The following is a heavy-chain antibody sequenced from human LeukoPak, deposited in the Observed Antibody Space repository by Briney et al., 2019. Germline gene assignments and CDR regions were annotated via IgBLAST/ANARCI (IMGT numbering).Heavy chain of an antibody. J-gene: IGHJ4*02. CDR3: ARARTMVRGVYYFDY. D-gene: IGHD3-10*01. Sequence: SETLSLTCAVYGGSFSSYYWGWIRQPPGKGLEWIGSIYYSGSTYYNPSLKSRVTISVDTSKNQFSLKLSSVTAADTAVYYCARARTMVRGVYYFDYWGQGTLVTVSS. CDR2: IYYSGST. CDR1: GGSFSSYY. V-gene: IGHV4-39*01.